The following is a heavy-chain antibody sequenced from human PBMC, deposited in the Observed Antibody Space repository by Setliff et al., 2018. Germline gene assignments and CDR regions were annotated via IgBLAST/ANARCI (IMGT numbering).Heavy chain of an antibody. V-gene: IGHV4-34*01. CDR2: LYHSGST. CDR1: GGSFSGYY. CDR3: GRSEAYNWFDP. Sequence: SETLSLTCAVYGGSFSGYYWSWIRQPPGKGLQWIGTLYHSGSTYYNPSLKSRVTISVDTSKNQFSLKLSSVTAADTAVYYCGRSEAYNWFDPWGQGTLVTVSS. J-gene: IGHJ5*02.